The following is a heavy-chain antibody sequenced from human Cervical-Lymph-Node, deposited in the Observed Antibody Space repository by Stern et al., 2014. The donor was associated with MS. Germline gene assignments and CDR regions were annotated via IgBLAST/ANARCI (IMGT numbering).Heavy chain of an antibody. CDR2: IYYSGST. V-gene: IGHV4-31*03. J-gene: IGHJ4*02. CDR3: ARVSYDFWSGYYVFDY. D-gene: IGHD3-3*01. CDR1: GGSISSGGYY. Sequence: QVQLQESGPGLVKPSQTLSLTCTVSGGSISSGGYYWSWIRQHPGKGLEWLGSIYYSGSTYYNPSLKSRVTISVDTSKNQFSLKLSSVTAADTALYYCARVSYDFWSGYYVFDYWGQGTLVTVSS.